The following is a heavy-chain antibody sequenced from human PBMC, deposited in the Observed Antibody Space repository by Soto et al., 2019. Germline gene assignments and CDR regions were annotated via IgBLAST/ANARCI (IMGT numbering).Heavy chain of an antibody. CDR3: AGSCSGGSCWGAFDI. CDR1: GFTFSNFA. Sequence: GGSLRLSCAASGFTFSNFAMSWVRQAPGKGLEWVSTITGSGRGTSYADSVKGRFTISRDNSKNTLYLQMNGLRAEDTAVYYCAGSCSGGSCWGAFDIWGQGTMVTVSS. V-gene: IGHV3-23*01. CDR2: ITGSGRGT. J-gene: IGHJ3*02. D-gene: IGHD2-15*01.